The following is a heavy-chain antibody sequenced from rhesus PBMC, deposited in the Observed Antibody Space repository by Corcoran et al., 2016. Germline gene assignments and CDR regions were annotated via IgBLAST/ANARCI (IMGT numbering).Heavy chain of an antibody. J-gene: IGHJ4*01. D-gene: IGHD4-29*01. Sequence: EVQLVESGGGLVQPGGSLRLSCAASGCTFSSSAMHWVRQASGKGLGWVGRIRSKSNNYETGYGASVKGRFTISRDDSKNTAYLQMNSLKTEDTAVYYCVRGGGSSGFDYWGQGVLVTVSS. V-gene: IGHV3-118*01. CDR2: IRSKSNNYET. CDR3: VRGGGSSGFDY. CDR1: GCTFSSSA.